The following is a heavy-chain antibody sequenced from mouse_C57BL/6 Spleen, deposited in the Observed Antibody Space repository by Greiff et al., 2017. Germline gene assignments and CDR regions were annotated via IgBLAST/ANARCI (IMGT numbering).Heavy chain of an antibody. CDR2: IWSGGST. V-gene: IGHV2-2*01. J-gene: IGHJ4*01. CDR3: AIKSVFYAMDY. Sequence: QVQLQQSGPGLVQPSQSLSITCTVSGFSLTSYGVHWVRQSPGKGLEWLGVIWSGGSTDYNAAFISRLSISKDNSKSQVFFKMNSLQADDTAIYYCAIKSVFYAMDYWGQGTSVTVSS. CDR1: GFSLTSYG.